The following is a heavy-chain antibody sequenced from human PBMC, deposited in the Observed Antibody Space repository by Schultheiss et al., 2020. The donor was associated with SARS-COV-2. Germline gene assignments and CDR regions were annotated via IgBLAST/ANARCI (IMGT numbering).Heavy chain of an antibody. CDR3: ARDAAVVVAAMDYGMDV. J-gene: IGHJ6*02. CDR2: IYYSGST. D-gene: IGHD2-15*01. Sequence: SETLSLTCAVYGGSFSGYYWSWIRQPPGKGLEWIGYIYYSGSTNYNPSLKSRVTISVDTSKNQFSLKLSSVTAADTAVYYCARDAAVVVAAMDYGMDVWGQGTTVTVSS. V-gene: IGHV4-59*12. CDR1: GGSFSGYY.